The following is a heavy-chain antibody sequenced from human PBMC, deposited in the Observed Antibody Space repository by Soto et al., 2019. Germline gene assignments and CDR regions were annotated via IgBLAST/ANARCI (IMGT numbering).Heavy chain of an antibody. V-gene: IGHV3-74*01. D-gene: IGHD6-6*01. CDR2: INTDGSIT. Sequence: EVQLVESGGGLVQPGGSLRLSCAASGFTFSSYWVHWVRQAPGEGLVWVSRINTDGSITTYADAVKGRFTISRDNAKSTLSLQMNSLRAEDTAVYYCARSAYSSSKGYFFDYWGQGMLVSVSS. J-gene: IGHJ4*02. CDR3: ARSAYSSSKGYFFDY. CDR1: GFTFSSYW.